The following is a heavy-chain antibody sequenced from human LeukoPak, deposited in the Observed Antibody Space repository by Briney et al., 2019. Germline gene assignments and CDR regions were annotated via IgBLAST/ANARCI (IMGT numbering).Heavy chain of an antibody. CDR2: ISAYNGNT. V-gene: IGHV1-18*01. CDR3: ARVGSAIFGVVNPVFNWFDP. CDR1: GYTLTSYG. D-gene: IGHD3-3*01. J-gene: IGHJ5*02. Sequence: ASVKVSCKASGYTLTSYGISWVRQAPGQGLEWMGWISAYNGNTNYAQKLQGRVTMTTDTSTSTAYMELRSLRSDDTAVYYCARVGSAIFGVVNPVFNWFDPWGQGTLVTVSS.